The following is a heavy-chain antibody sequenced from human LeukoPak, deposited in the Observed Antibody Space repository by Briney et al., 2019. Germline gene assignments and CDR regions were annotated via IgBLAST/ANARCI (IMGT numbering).Heavy chain of an antibody. D-gene: IGHD2-8*01. J-gene: IGHJ5*02. Sequence: SETLSLTCTVSGGSISSYYWSWIRQPPGKGLEWIGYIYYSGSTNYNPSLKSRVTISVDTPKNQFSLKLSSVTAADTAVYYCARQYEDWFDPWGQGTLVTVSS. CDR1: GGSISSYY. CDR2: IYYSGST. CDR3: ARQYEDWFDP. V-gene: IGHV4-59*01.